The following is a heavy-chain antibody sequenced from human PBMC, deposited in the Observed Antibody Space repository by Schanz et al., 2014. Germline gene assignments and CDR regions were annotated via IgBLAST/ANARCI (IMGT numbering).Heavy chain of an antibody. Sequence: QVLLVQSGSEVKKPGSSVKVSCTASGGTFSSYAFSWVRQAPGQGLEWMGKIIPILGMENYAQKFQGRVTITADISTSTAYMDLSSLRSDDTAVYYCARDIQYHYDTSGPVGAFDIWGQGTVVTVSS. D-gene: IGHD3-22*01. CDR2: IIPILGME. CDR1: GGTFSSYA. V-gene: IGHV1-69*04. J-gene: IGHJ3*02. CDR3: ARDIQYHYDTSGPVGAFDI.